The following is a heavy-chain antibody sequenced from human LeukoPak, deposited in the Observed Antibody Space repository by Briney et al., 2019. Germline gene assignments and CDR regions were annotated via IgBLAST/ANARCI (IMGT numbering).Heavy chain of an antibody. CDR2: ISSSSSYI. CDR3: AKGLLRPFQASMDTAMVTAFDY. CDR1: GFTFSSYS. J-gene: IGHJ4*02. V-gene: IGHV3-21*01. D-gene: IGHD5-18*01. Sequence: GGSLRLSCAASGFTFSSYSMNWVRQAPGKGLEWVSSISSSSSYIYYADSVKGRFTISRDNAKNSLYLQMNSLRAEDTAVYYCAKGLLRPFQASMDTAMVTAFDYWGQGTLVTVSS.